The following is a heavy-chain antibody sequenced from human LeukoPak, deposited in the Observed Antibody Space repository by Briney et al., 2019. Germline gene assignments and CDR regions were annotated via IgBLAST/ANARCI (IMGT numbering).Heavy chain of an antibody. Sequence: GGSLRLSCAASGFTFSTYAMSWVRQAPGKGLEWVAAISTTSGNIYYADSVKGRFTISRDNAKNSLYLQMNSLRVEDTALYYCARRAPSHDFDDWGQGTLVTVSS. CDR3: ARRAPSHDFDD. V-gene: IGHV3-21*01. CDR1: GFTFSTYA. J-gene: IGHJ4*02. CDR2: ISTTSGNI.